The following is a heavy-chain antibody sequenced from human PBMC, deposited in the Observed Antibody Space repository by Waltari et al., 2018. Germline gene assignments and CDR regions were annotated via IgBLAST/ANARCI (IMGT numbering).Heavy chain of an antibody. V-gene: IGHV1-2*02. CDR3: ARDAGVVGATIGDAFDI. J-gene: IGHJ3*02. Sequence: QVQLVQSGAEVKKPGASVKVSCKASGYTFTGYYMPWVRQAPGQGLEWMGWINPNSGGTNYAQKFQGRVTMTRDTSISTAYMELSRLRSDDTAVYYCARDAGVVGATIGDAFDIWGQGTMVTVSS. CDR2: INPNSGGT. CDR1: GYTFTGYY. D-gene: IGHD1-26*01.